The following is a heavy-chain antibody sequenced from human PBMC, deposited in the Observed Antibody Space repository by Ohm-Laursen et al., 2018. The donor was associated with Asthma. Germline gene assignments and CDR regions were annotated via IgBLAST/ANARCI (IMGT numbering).Heavy chain of an antibody. CDR1: GFPFSLYA. J-gene: IGHJ6*02. V-gene: IGHV3-48*01. D-gene: IGHD1-26*01. CDR3: AREWGGMDV. CDR2: ISSDITTI. Sequence: SLRLSCSASGFPFSLYAMDWARQAPGKGLEWLSYISSDITTIYYADSVKGRFTISRDNAKNSPYLQMSNLRAEDTAVYYCAREWGGMDVWGPGTTVTVSS.